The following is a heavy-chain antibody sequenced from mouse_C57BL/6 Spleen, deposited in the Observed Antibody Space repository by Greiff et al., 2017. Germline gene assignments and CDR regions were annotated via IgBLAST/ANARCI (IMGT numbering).Heavy chain of an antibody. D-gene: IGHD1-1*01. CDR1: GFTFSSYG. J-gene: IGHJ2*01. Sequence: EVNLVESGGDLVKPGGSLKLSCAASGFTFSSYGMSWVRQTPDKRLEWVATISSGGSYTYYPDSVKGRFTISRDNAKNTLYLQMSSLKSEDTAMYYCARHLYGSSYVFDYWGQGTTLTVSS. CDR3: ARHLYGSSYVFDY. CDR2: ISSGGSYT. V-gene: IGHV5-6*01.